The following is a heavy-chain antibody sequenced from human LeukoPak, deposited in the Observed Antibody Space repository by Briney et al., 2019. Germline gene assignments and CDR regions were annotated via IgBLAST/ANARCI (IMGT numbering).Heavy chain of an antibody. CDR2: ISSDGSNT. CDR1: GITFSTSW. D-gene: IGHD1-26*01. CDR3: ARDQSIMGPTTVDY. Sequence: GGSLRLSCAASGITFSTSWMHWVRQAPGKGLVWVSRISSDGSNTIYADSVRGRFTISRDNAKNTLYLQMNSLRAEDTAVYYCARDQSIMGPTTVDYWGQGTLVTVSP. V-gene: IGHV3-74*01. J-gene: IGHJ4*02.